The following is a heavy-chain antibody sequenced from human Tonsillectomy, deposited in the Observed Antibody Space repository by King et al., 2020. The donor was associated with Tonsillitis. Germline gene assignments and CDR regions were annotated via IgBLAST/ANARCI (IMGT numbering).Heavy chain of an antibody. CDR1: GFTFNIYA. CDR3: AKRDLGGGGNYHYGLDV. J-gene: IGHJ6*02. CDR2: ITASGGSS. V-gene: IGHV3-23*04. D-gene: IGHD3-16*01. Sequence: VQLVESGGGLVQPGGSLRLSCAASGFTFNIYAMNWVRQAPGKGLEWVSGITASGGSSFYMDSVKGRFTVSRDNSKNTLYLEMHSLGAEDTGIYYCAKRDLGGGGNYHYGLDVWGQGTTVTVSS.